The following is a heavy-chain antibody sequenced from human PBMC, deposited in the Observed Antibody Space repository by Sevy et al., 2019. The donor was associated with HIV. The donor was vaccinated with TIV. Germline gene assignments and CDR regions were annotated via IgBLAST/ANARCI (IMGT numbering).Heavy chain of an antibody. CDR1: GFTFSSYD. D-gene: IGHD3-16*02. CDR3: ARGSLRRIHLGELSSRYGMNV. Sequence: GSLRLSCAASGFTFSSYDMHWVRQATGKGLEWVSAIGTAGDPYYPGSVKGRFTISRENAKNSLYLQMNSLRAGDTALYYCARGSLRRIHLGELSSRYGMNVWGQGTTVTVSS. CDR2: IGTAGDP. V-gene: IGHV3-13*05. J-gene: IGHJ6*02.